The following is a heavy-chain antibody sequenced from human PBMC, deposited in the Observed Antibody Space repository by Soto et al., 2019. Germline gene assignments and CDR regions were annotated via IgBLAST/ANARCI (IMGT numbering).Heavy chain of an antibody. CDR2: IYYSGST. J-gene: IGHJ5*02. D-gene: IGHD5-12*01. CDR3: AREEGGGYDHRWFDP. V-gene: IGHV4-31*03. CDR1: GGSISSGGYY. Sequence: QVQLQESGPGLVKPSQTLSLTCTVSGGSISSGGYYWSWIRQHPGKGLEWIGYIYYSGSTYYNPSLQSRVTIPVDTSKTQFALKLSSVTAADTAVYYCAREEGGGYDHRWFDPWGQGTLVTVSS.